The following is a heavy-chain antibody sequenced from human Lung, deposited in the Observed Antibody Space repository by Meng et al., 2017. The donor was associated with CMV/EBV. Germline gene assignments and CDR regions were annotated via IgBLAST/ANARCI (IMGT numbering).Heavy chain of an antibody. V-gene: IGHV4-39*07. J-gene: IGHJ5*02. CDR3: ARVWANGEGWVDP. CDR1: GGSIRSSSHY. CDR2: IYYSGLT. D-gene: IGHD2-8*01. Sequence: LQRQGMGPGLVKPSGTLSLTCTGSGGSIRSSSHYWGWIRQPPGKGLEWIGNIYYSGLTSYNPSLKSRVTISVDTSKNQFSLKLRSVTAADTAVFYCARVWANGEGWVDPWGQGTLVTVSS.